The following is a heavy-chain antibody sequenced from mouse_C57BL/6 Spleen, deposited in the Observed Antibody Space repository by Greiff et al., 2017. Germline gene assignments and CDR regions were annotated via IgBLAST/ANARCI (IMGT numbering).Heavy chain of an antibody. CDR3: ASFLTGTGAMDY. D-gene: IGHD4-1*01. V-gene: IGHV1-82*01. Sequence: QVQLQQSGPELVKPGASVKISCKASGYAFSSSWMNWVKQRPGKGLEWIGRIYPGDGDTNYNGKFKGKATLTADKSSSTAYMQLSSLTSEDSAVYFCASFLTGTGAMDYWGQGTSVTVSS. J-gene: IGHJ4*01. CDR1: GYAFSSSW. CDR2: IYPGDGDT.